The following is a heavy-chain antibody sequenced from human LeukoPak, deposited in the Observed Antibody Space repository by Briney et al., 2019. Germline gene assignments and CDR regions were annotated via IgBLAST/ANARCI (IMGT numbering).Heavy chain of an antibody. CDR1: GGSFSGYY. Sequence: SETLSLTCAVYGGSFSGYYWSWIRQPPGKGLEWIGEINHSGSTNYNPSLKSRVTISVDTSKNPFSLKLSSVTAADTAVYYCARRPLGYCSGGSCWPPFDYWGQGTLVTVSS. CDR3: ARRPLGYCSGGSCWPPFDY. CDR2: INHSGST. D-gene: IGHD2-15*01. V-gene: IGHV4-34*01. J-gene: IGHJ4*02.